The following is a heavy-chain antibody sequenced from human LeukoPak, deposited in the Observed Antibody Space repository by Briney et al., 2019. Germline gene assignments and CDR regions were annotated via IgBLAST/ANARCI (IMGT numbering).Heavy chain of an antibody. Sequence: GGSLRLSCAASNFAFSTYAMTWVRQAPGKGLEWVSSITGSGAGTSYADSVKGRFTISRDNSKSTLFLQMNSLRAEDTAVYYCTKDPNGDYVGAFDFWGQGTMVTVSS. CDR3: TKDPNGDYVGAFDF. CDR1: NFAFSTYA. V-gene: IGHV3-23*01. D-gene: IGHD4-17*01. CDR2: ITGSGAGT. J-gene: IGHJ3*01.